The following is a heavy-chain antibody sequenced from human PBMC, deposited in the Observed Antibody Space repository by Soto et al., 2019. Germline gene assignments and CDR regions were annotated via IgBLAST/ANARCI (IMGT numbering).Heavy chain of an antibody. CDR1: GYTFTSYG. CDR2: ISAYNGNT. CDR3: AREERAYYYGSGSWFDP. Sequence: GASVKVSCKASGYTFTSYGISWVRQAPGQGLEWMGWISAYNGNTNCAQKLQGRVTMTTDTSTSTAYMELRSLRSDDTAVYYCAREERAYYYGSGSWFDPWGQGTLVTVSS. V-gene: IGHV1-18*01. D-gene: IGHD3-10*01. J-gene: IGHJ5*02.